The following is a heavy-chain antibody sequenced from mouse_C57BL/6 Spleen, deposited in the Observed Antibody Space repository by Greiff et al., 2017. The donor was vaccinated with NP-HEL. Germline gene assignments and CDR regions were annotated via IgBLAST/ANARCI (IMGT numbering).Heavy chain of an antibody. J-gene: IGHJ2*01. Sequence: VQLQQPGAELVRPGSSVKLSCKASGYTFTSYWMHWVKQRPIQGLEWIGNIDPSDSETHYNQKFKDKATLTVDKSSSTAYMQLSSLTSEDSAVYYCARWEGYYLDYWGQGTTLTVSS. D-gene: IGHD4-1*01. CDR1: GYTFTSYW. CDR3: ARWEGYYLDY. V-gene: IGHV1-52*01. CDR2: IDPSDSET.